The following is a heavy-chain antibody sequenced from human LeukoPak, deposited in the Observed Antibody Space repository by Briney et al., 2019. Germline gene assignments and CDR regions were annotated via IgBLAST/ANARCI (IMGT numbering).Heavy chain of an antibody. Sequence: GGSLRLSCAVSGITLSNYGMSWVRQAPGEGLEWVAGLSGSGGGTNYADSVQGRFTISRDNPKNTLYLRMNSLRAEDTAVYFCAKQGVVIRVFLVGFHKEAYYFDSWGQGALVTVSS. J-gene: IGHJ4*02. D-gene: IGHD2-21*01. CDR1: GITLSNYG. CDR2: LSGSGGGT. CDR3: AKQGVVIRVFLVGFHKEAYYFDS. V-gene: IGHV3-23*01.